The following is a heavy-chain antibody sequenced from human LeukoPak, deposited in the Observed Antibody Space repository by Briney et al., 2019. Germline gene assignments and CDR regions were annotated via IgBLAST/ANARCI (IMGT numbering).Heavy chain of an antibody. CDR2: MSYSGRS. V-gene: IGHV4-59*11. D-gene: IGHD3-22*01. CDR1: GGSINSHF. Sequence: SETLSLTCTVSGGSINSHFWSWLRRPPGKGLEWIGFMSYSGRSRYNPSLQSRVTISVDTSESIFSLKLTSVTAADTGVYYCVRLLDNDSSGDPDTFDMWGQGTVVIVSS. J-gene: IGHJ3*02. CDR3: VRLLDNDSSGDPDTFDM.